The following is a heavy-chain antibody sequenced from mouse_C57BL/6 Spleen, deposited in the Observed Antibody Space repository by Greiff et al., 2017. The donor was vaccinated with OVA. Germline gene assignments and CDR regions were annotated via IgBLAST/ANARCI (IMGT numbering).Heavy chain of an antibody. J-gene: IGHJ2*01. CDR2: IWTGGGT. CDR3: ARNWVHYYGRPLDY. V-gene: IGHV2-9-1*01. Sequence: VQLVESGPGLVAPSQSLSITCTVSGFSLTSYAISWVRQPPGKGLEWLGVIWTGGGTNYNSALKSRLSISNDNSNSKVFLKMNSLQTADTARYYCARNWVHYYGRPLDYWGQGTTLTVSS. D-gene: IGHD1-1*01. CDR1: GFSLTSYA.